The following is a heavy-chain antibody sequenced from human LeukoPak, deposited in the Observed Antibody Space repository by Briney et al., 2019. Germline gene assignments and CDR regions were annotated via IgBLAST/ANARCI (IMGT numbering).Heavy chain of an antibody. CDR3: AAWTDRGYSY. V-gene: IGHV3-7*01. J-gene: IGHJ4*02. CDR1: GFTFSRSW. D-gene: IGHD5-12*01. CDR2: VNPDGDGM. Sequence: GGSLRLSCTASGFTFSRSWMNWIRQAPGKGLEWVANVNPDGDGMRFVDSVKGRFTMSRDNAQSSLHLQMNSLRVEDAAFYYCAAWTDRGYSYWGQGVLVTVSS.